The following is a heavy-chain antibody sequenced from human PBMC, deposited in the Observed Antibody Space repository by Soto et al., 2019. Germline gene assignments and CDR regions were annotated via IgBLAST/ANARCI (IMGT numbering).Heavy chain of an antibody. Sequence: QVQLVESGGGVVQPGRSLRLSCAASGFTFSSYGMHWVRQAPGKGLEWVAVISYDGSNKYYADSVKGRFTISRDNSKNTLYLQMYSLRAEDTDVYYCANDRCGGDCLGMDVWGQGTTVTGSS. J-gene: IGHJ6*02. CDR3: ANDRCGGDCLGMDV. CDR1: GFTFSSYG. D-gene: IGHD2-21*02. CDR2: ISYDGSNK. V-gene: IGHV3-30*18.